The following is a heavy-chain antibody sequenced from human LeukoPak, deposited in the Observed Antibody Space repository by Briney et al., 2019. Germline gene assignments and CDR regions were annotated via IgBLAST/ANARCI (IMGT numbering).Heavy chain of an antibody. J-gene: IGHJ4*02. Sequence: GESLKISCKGSGYSFTSYWISWVRQMTGKGLEWMGRIDPSDSYTNYSPSFQGHVTISADKSISTAYLQWCSLKASDTAMYYCARDYYDSSGWISGNDYWGQGTLVTVSS. CDR1: GYSFTSYW. D-gene: IGHD3-22*01. CDR2: IDPSDSYT. V-gene: IGHV5-10-1*01. CDR3: ARDYYDSSGWISGNDY.